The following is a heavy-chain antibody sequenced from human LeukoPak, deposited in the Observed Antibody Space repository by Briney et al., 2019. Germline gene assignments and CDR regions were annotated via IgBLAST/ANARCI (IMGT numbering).Heavy chain of an antibody. CDR2: INSDGSST. J-gene: IGHJ6*03. CDR3: ARGDSEKRITGTTIVYYYYYMDV. V-gene: IGHV3-74*01. D-gene: IGHD1-7*01. Sequence: GGSLRLSCAASGFTFSSYWMHWVRRAPGKGLVWVSRINSDGSSTSYADSVKGRFTISRDNAKNTLYLQMNSLRAEDTAVYYCARGDSEKRITGTTIVYYYYYMDVWGKGTTVTVSS. CDR1: GFTFSSYW.